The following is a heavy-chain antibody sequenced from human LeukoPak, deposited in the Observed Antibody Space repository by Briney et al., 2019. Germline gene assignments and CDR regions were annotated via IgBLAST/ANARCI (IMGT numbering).Heavy chain of an antibody. V-gene: IGHV3-30-3*01. CDR3: ARDPGIVVVPAAMPYYYGMDV. J-gene: IGHJ6*02. Sequence: GGSLRLSCAASGFTFSSYAMRWVRQAPGKGLEWVAVISYDGSNKYYADSVKGRFTISRDNSKNTLYLQMNSLRAEDTAVYYCARDPGIVVVPAAMPYYYGMDVWGQGTTVTVSS. D-gene: IGHD2-2*01. CDR2: ISYDGSNK. CDR1: GFTFSSYA.